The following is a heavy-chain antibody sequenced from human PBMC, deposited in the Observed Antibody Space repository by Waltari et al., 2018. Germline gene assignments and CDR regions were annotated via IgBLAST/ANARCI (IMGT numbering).Heavy chain of an antibody. CDR2: IYNDGRT. Sequence: EVQLVETGGGLIQPGGLLRLSCAVSGFSVSSHHVTWVRRVPGKGLEWFSVIYNDGRTYVADSVKGRFTISRDSSKNTVLLQMNMLRVDDTAVYYCAAYGGYSYWGQGTLVTVSS. CDR1: GFSVSSHH. J-gene: IGHJ4*02. D-gene: IGHD3-22*01. CDR3: AAYGGYSY. V-gene: IGHV3-53*02.